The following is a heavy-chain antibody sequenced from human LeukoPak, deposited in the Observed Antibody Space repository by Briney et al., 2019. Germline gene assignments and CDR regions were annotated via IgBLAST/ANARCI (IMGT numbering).Heavy chain of an antibody. D-gene: IGHD3-9*01. Sequence: PGGSLRLSCAASRFIFSSYAMNWVRQAPGKGLEWVAVISNDGSNSYYADSVKGRFTISRDNSKNTLYLQMNILRAEDTAVYYCARERSETRYFDWFEIGTPKYYFDYWGQGTLVTVSS. V-gene: IGHV3-30*04. CDR1: RFIFSSYA. CDR2: ISNDGSNS. CDR3: ARERSETRYFDWFEIGTPKYYFDY. J-gene: IGHJ4*02.